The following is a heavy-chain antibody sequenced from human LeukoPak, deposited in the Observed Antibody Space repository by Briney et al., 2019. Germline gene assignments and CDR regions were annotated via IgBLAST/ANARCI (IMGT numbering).Heavy chain of an antibody. J-gene: IGHJ4*02. CDR3: VREGGDY. V-gene: IGHV3-74*01. Sequence: GGSLRLSCAAYGLTFSDDWLHWVRQAPGKGLVWVSRIDSGGSNTAYADSVKGRFTFSRDNGKKMVFLEMNSLRAEDTAVYYCVREGGDYWGQGALVAVSS. D-gene: IGHD6-25*01. CDR2: IDSGGSNT. CDR1: GLTFSDDW.